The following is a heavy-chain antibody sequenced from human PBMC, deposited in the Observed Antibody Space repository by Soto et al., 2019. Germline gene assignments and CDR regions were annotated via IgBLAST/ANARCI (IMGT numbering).Heavy chain of an antibody. D-gene: IGHD6-19*01. V-gene: IGHV3-23*01. CDR3: AKDFLSYSSVALYFDY. CDR2: ISGSGGST. CDR1: GFTFSGYA. J-gene: IGHJ4*02. Sequence: GGSLRLSCGASGFTFSGYAMSWVRQAPGKGLEWVSAISGSGGSTYYADSVKGRFTISRDNSKNTLYLQMNSLRAEDTAVYYCAKDFLSYSSVALYFDYWGQGTLVTVSS.